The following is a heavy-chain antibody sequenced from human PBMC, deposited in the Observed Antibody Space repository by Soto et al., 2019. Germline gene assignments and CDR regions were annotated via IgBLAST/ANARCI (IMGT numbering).Heavy chain of an antibody. CDR3: ARGNAAMGHFDY. Sequence: PSETLSLTCTVSGGSISSGRYYWSWIRQHPGKGLEWIGYIYYSGSTYYNPSLKSRVTISVDTSKNQFSLKLSSVTAADTAVYYCARGNAAMGHFDYWGQGTLVTVSS. J-gene: IGHJ4*02. V-gene: IGHV4-31*03. CDR2: IYYSGST. D-gene: IGHD5-18*01. CDR1: GGSISSGRYY.